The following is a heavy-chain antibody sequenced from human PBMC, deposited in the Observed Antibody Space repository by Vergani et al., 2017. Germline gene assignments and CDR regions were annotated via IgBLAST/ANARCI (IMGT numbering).Heavy chain of an antibody. J-gene: IGHJ6*03. V-gene: IGHV3-23*01. CDR3: AKASYYYYYMDV. CDR2: ISGSGGST. CDR1: GFTFSSYA. Sequence: EVQLLESGGGLVQPGGSLRLSCAASGFTFSSYAMSLVRQAPGKGLEWVSAISGSGGSTYYADSVKGRFTISRDNSKNTLYLQMNSLRAEDTAVYYCAKASYYYYYMDVWGKGTTVTVSS.